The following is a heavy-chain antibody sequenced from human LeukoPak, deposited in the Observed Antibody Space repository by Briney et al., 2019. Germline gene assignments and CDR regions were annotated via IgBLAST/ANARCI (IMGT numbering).Heavy chain of an antibody. CDR1: GYTFTSYG. Sequence: ASVKVSCKASGYTFTSYGISWVRQAPGQGLEWMGWISAYNGNTNYAQKLQGRVTMTTDTSTSTAYMELRSLRSDDTAVYYCARDSIAETPRWYAFDIWGQGTMVTVSS. CDR2: ISAYNGNT. CDR3: ARDSIAETPRWYAFDI. V-gene: IGHV1-18*01. J-gene: IGHJ3*02. D-gene: IGHD6-6*01.